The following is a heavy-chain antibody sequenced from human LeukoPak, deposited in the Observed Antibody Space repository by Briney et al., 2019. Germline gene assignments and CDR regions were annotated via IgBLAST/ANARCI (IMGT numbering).Heavy chain of an antibody. V-gene: IGHV1-2*06. D-gene: IGHD6-19*01. CDR2: INPNSGGT. CDR3: ARRIGGWYKFDY. J-gene: IGHJ4*02. Sequence: GASVKVSCKASGYTFTGYYMYWVRQAPRQGLEWMGRINPNSGGTNYAQKFQGRVTMTRDTSTSTAYMELSRLTSDDTAVYYCARRIGGWYKFDYWGRGTLVTVSS. CDR1: GYTFTGYY.